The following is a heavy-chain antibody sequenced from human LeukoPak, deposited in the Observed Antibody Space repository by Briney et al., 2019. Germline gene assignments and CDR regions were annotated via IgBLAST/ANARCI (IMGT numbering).Heavy chain of an antibody. D-gene: IGHD6-6*01. V-gene: IGHV1-2*06. CDR1: GYTFTGYY. CDR3: AVTGPIAARHWGRPHSYGMDV. J-gene: IGHJ6*02. CDR2: INPNSGGT. Sequence: ASVKVSCKASGYTFTGYYMHWVRQAPGQGLEWMGRINPNSGGTNYVQKFQGRVTMTRDTSISTAYMELSRLRSDDTAVYYCAVTGPIAARHWGRPHSYGMDVWGQGTTVTVSS.